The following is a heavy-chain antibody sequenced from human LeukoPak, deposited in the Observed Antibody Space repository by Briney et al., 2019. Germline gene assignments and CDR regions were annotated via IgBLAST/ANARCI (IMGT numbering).Heavy chain of an antibody. CDR2: ISSSGSTI. CDR3: ARGGSSGYCSGGSCYKGVNWFDP. J-gene: IGHJ5*02. D-gene: IGHD2-15*01. V-gene: IGHV3-48*03. CDR1: GFTFSSYE. Sequence: TGGSLRLSCAASGFTFSSYEMNWVRQAPGKGLEWVSYISSSGSTIYYADSVKGRFTISRDNAKNSLYLQMNSLRAEDTAVYYCARGGSSGYCSGGSCYKGVNWFDPWGQGTLVTVSS.